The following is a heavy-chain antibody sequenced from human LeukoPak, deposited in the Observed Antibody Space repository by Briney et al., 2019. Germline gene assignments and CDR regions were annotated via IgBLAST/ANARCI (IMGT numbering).Heavy chain of an antibody. J-gene: IGHJ1*01. Sequence: PGRSLRLSCTASGFTLNSYAMQWVRQAPGQGLEWVAVISYHGANKYYADSVKGRFTISRDNSKNTLYLQMNSLRPEDTAVYYCAREGYCSGAGCFLEYFQHWGQGTLVTVSS. V-gene: IGHV3-30-3*01. CDR1: GFTLNSYA. D-gene: IGHD2-15*01. CDR3: AREGYCSGAGCFLEYFQH. CDR2: ISYHGANK.